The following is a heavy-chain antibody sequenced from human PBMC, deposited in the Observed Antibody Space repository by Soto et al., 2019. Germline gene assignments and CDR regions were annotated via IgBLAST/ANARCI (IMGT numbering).Heavy chain of an antibody. CDR3: AKDRITMIVVASYGFDY. CDR2: ISGSGGST. Sequence: GGSLRLSCAASGFTFSSYAMSWVRQAPGKGLEWVSAISGSGGSTYYADSVKGRFTISRDNSKNTPYLQMNSLRAEDTAVYYCAKDRITMIVVASYGFDYWGQGTLVTVSS. J-gene: IGHJ4*02. CDR1: GFTFSSYA. V-gene: IGHV3-23*01. D-gene: IGHD3-22*01.